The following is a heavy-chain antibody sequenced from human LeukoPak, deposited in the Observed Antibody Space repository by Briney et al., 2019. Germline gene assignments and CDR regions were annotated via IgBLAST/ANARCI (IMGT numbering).Heavy chain of an antibody. D-gene: IGHD6-13*01. V-gene: IGHV3-23*01. Sequence: GGSLRLSCAAPGFTFSSYAMSWVRQAPGKGLEWVSAISGSGGSTYYADSVKGRFTISRDNSKNTLYLQMNSLRAEDTAVYYCAKGSSWHLSNWFDPWGQGTLVTVSS. J-gene: IGHJ5*02. CDR2: ISGSGGST. CDR3: AKGSSWHLSNWFDP. CDR1: GFTFSSYA.